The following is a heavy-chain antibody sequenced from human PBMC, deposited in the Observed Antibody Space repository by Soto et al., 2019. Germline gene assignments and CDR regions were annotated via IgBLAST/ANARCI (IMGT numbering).Heavy chain of an antibody. CDR2: ISPYNDDT. J-gene: IGHJ4*02. CDR1: GETFITYG. D-gene: IGHD6-19*01. CDR3: ANFGWSFILDY. V-gene: IGHV1-18*01. Sequence: GASVKVSCTACGETFITYGITWVRQAPGQGLEWMGWISPYNDDTYYAQKFQGRVTMTTDTFTNTAYVEVTSLRSDDTAVYYCANFGWSFILDYWGQGTLVTVSS.